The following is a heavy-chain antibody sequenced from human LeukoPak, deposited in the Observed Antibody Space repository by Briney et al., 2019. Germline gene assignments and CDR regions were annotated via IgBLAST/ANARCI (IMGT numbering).Heavy chain of an antibody. J-gene: IGHJ4*02. Sequence: SETLSLTCTVSGGSISTYYWSWIRQPPGKGLEWIGYVYYSGSTNYNPSLKSRVTISVDTSKNQFSLKLSSVTAADTAVYYCARAPSAKNSSPYFFDYWGQGTLVTVSS. D-gene: IGHD6-6*01. V-gene: IGHV4-59*01. CDR2: VYYSGST. CDR1: GGSISTYY. CDR3: ARAPSAKNSSPYFFDY.